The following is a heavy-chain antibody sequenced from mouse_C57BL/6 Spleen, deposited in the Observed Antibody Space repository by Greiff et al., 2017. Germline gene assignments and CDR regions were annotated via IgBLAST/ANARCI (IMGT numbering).Heavy chain of an antibody. CDR3: ARKRGNEYYFDY. CDR1: GYSFTGYY. CDR2: INPSTGGT. V-gene: IGHV1-42*01. D-gene: IGHD2-1*01. Sequence: EVQLQESGPELVKPGASVKISCKASGYSFTGYYMNWVKQSPEKSLEWIGEINPSTGGTTYNQKFKAKATLTVDKSSSTAYMQLKSLTSEDSAVYYCARKRGNEYYFDYWGQGTTLTVSS. J-gene: IGHJ2*01.